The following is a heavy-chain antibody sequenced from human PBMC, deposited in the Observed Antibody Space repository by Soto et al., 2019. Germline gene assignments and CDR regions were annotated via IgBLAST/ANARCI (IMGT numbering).Heavy chain of an antibody. Sequence: SSETLSLTCAVYGGSFSGYYWSWIRQPPGKGLEWIGEINHSGSTNYNPSLKSRVTISVDTSKNQFSLKLSSVTAADTAVYYCARVYSGATVHSNYYYYYMDVWGKGTTVTVSS. V-gene: IGHV4-34*01. CDR1: GGSFSGYY. J-gene: IGHJ6*03. D-gene: IGHD1-26*01. CDR2: INHSGST. CDR3: ARVYSGATVHSNYYYYYMDV.